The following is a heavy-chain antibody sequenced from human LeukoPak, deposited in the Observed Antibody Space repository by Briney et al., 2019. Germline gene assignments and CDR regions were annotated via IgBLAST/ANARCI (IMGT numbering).Heavy chain of an antibody. J-gene: IGHJ3*01. CDR2: ISTTSSYI. CDR1: GFTFSTHS. V-gene: IGHV3-21*01. Sequence: GGSLRLSCAASGFTFSTHSMHWVRQAPGKGLEWVSSISTTSSYIYYGDSVKGRFTSSRDNARNSLFLQMNSLRAEDTAVYYCARGGVKATADAFDVWGRGTMATVSS. D-gene: IGHD1-26*01. CDR3: ARGGVKATADAFDV.